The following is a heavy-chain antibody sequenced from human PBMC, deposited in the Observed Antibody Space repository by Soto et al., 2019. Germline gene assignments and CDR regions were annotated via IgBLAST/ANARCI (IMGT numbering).Heavy chain of an antibody. J-gene: IGHJ4*02. CDR1: GFTFSSYG. D-gene: IGHD5-12*01. V-gene: IGHV3-30*18. CDR2: ISYDGSNK. CDR3: AKEFLSGYDSPLYY. Sequence: QVQLVESGGVVVQPGRSLRLSCAASGFTFSSYGMHWVRQAPGKGLEWVAVISYDGSNKYYADSVKGRFTISRDNSKNTLYLQMNSLRAEDTAVYYCAKEFLSGYDSPLYYWGQGTLVTVSS.